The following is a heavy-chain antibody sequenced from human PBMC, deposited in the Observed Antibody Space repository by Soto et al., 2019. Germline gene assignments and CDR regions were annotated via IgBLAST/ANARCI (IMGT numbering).Heavy chain of an antibody. D-gene: IGHD2-21*02. V-gene: IGHV3-9*01. Sequence: SGGSLRLSCAASGFNFDAYAMHWVRQAPGKGLEWVSGLKWNGDNVGYADSVRGRFTISRDNAKNSLYLQMNSLRVEDTAFYYCAKDGGHCSGVDCFFDTWGQGTLVTVSS. CDR3: AKDGGHCSGVDCFFDT. CDR1: GFNFDAYA. J-gene: IGHJ4*02. CDR2: LKWNGDNV.